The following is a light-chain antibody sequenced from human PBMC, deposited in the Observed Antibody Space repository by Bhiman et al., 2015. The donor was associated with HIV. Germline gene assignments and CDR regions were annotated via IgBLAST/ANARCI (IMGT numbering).Light chain of an antibody. V-gene: IGLV2-14*02. Sequence: QSALTQPASVSGSPGQSITISCTGTSSDVGSYDLVSWYQQHPGKAPKLMIYEVSKRPSGVSNRFSGSKSDNTASLTISGLQAEDEADYYCSSYTTSSTYVFGTGTKVTVL. CDR1: SSDVGSYDL. J-gene: IGLJ1*01. CDR3: SSYTTSSTYV. CDR2: EVS.